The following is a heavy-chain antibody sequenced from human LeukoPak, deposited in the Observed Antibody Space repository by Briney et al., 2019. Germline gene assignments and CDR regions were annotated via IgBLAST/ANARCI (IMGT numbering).Heavy chain of an antibody. CDR3: ARVLSYPVTTVIDY. V-gene: IGHV1-18*04. CDR2: ISAYNGNT. Sequence: ASVKVSCKASGYTFTSYGISWVRQAPGQGLERMGWISAYNGNTNYAQKLQGRVTMTTYTSTSTAYMELRSLRSDDTAVYYCARVLSYPVTTVIDYWGQGTLVTVSS. D-gene: IGHD4-17*01. J-gene: IGHJ4*02. CDR1: GYTFTSYG.